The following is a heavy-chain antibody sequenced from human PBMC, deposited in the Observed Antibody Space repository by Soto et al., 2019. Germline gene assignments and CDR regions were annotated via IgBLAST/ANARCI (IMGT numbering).Heavy chain of an antibody. D-gene: IGHD2-15*01. V-gene: IGHV4-59*01. CDR1: GGPISSYY. CDR2: IYYSGST. Sequence: PSETLSLTCTVSGGPISSYYWSWIRQPPGKGLEWIGYIYYSGSTNYNPSLKSRVTISVDTSKNQFSLKLSSVAAADTAVYYCARDYCSGGSCYFGFDPWGQGTLVTVSS. J-gene: IGHJ5*02. CDR3: ARDYCSGGSCYFGFDP.